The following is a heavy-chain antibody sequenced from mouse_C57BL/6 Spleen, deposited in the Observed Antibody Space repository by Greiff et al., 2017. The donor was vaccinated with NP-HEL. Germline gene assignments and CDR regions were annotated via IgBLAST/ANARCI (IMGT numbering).Heavy chain of an antibody. V-gene: IGHV1-18*01. D-gene: IGHD2-4*01. Sequence: VQLKQSGPELVKPGASVKIPCKASGYTFTDYNMDWVKQSHGKSLEWIGDINPNNGGTIYNQKFKGKATLTVDKSSSTAYMELRSLTSEDTAVYYCATQGPYDYDRFAYWGQGTLVTVSA. CDR2: INPNNGGT. CDR1: GYTFTDYN. J-gene: IGHJ3*01. CDR3: ATQGPYDYDRFAY.